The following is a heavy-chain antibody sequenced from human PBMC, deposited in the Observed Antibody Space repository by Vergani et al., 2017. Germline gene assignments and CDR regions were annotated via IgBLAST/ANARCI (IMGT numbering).Heavy chain of an antibody. V-gene: IGHV3-23*04. CDR3: TRSECSGTTCYGHYFDL. D-gene: IGHD2-15*01. Sequence: EVHLVESGGGSVQPGESLRLSCVASGFRFREHGMNWVRQAPGKGLEWVSGISGHDHRTLYADSVKGRFIISRDTSRNAVYLQMNILRVEDTGVYYCTRSECSGTTCYGHYFDLWGHGILVTVSS. CDR2: ISGHDHRT. CDR1: GFRFREHG. J-gene: IGHJ4*01.